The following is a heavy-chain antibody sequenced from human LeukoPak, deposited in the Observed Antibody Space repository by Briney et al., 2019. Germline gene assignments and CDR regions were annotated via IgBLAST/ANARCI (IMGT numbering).Heavy chain of an antibody. CDR3: ARSIGGTYFDY. V-gene: IGHV5-51*01. CDR2: IHLGDSDT. J-gene: IGHJ4*02. Sequence: GESLKISCKGSGYSFTTYWIGWVRQMPGKGLEWMGIIHLGDSDTRYSPSFQGQVTISADKSISTAYLQWSSLKASGTAIYYCARSIGGTYFDYWGQGALVTVSS. D-gene: IGHD2-21*01. CDR1: GYSFTTYW.